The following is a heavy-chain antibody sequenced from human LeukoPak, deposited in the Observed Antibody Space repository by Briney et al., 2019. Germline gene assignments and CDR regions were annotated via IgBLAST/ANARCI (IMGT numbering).Heavy chain of an antibody. V-gene: IGHV1-46*01. CDR2: INPSGGST. D-gene: IGHD6-19*01. CDR3: ARVPGGWYSNYYFDY. Sequence: ASVKVSCKASGGTFSSYAISWVRQAPGQGLEWMGIINPSGGSTSYAQKFQGRVTMTRDTSTSTVYMELSSLRSEDTAVYYCARVPGGWYSNYYFDYWGQGTLVTVSS. J-gene: IGHJ4*02. CDR1: GGTFSSYA.